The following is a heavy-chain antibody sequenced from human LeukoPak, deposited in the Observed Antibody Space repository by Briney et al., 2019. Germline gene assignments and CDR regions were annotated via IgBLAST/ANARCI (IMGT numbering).Heavy chain of an antibody. CDR3: ARDTGDGLFDY. J-gene: IGHJ4*02. Sequence: GGSLRLSCAASGFTFSSYAMHWVRQAPGKGLEYVSAISSNGGSTYYANSVKGRFTISRGNSKNTLYLQMGSLRAEDMAVYYCARDTGDGLFDYWGQGTLVTVSS. V-gene: IGHV3-64*01. D-gene: IGHD3/OR15-3a*01. CDR1: GFTFSSYA. CDR2: ISSNGGST.